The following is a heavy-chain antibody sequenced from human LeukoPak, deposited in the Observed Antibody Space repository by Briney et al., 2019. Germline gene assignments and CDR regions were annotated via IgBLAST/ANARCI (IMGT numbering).Heavy chain of an antibody. Sequence: SQTLSLTCAISGDSVSSNSAAWNWIRQSPSRGLEWLGRTYYRSEWYNDYAVSVKSRMTINPDTSKNQFSLQLNSVTPEDTAVYYCARDWYSSGWYGDDAFDIWGQGTMVTVSS. V-gene: IGHV6-1*01. CDR1: GDSVSSNSAA. CDR2: TYYRSEWYN. D-gene: IGHD6-19*01. CDR3: ARDWYSSGWYGDDAFDI. J-gene: IGHJ3*02.